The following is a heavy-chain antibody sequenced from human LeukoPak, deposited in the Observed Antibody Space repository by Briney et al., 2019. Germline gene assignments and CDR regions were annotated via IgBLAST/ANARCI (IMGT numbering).Heavy chain of an antibody. CDR1: GDSISGYY. V-gene: IGHV4-4*07. J-gene: IGHJ4*02. D-gene: IGHD6-19*01. CDR3: ARDGGSGWYNY. CDR2: MHSSGST. Sequence: SETLSLTCSVSGDSISGYYWTWIRQPAGKGLEWIGRMHSSGSTNYNPSLKSRVTVSVDTSKNQFSLKLRSVTAADTAVYYCARDGGSGWYNYWGQGTLVTVSS.